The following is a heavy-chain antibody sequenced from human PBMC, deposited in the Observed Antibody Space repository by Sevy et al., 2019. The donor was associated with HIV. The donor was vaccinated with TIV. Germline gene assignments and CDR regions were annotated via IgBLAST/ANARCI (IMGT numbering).Heavy chain of an antibody. CDR2: ISSSGSSI. V-gene: IGHV3-48*03. J-gene: IGHJ5*02. Sequence: GGSLRLSCTASGFTFSSYDMNWVRQAPGKGLEWVSKISSSGSSIYYADSVKGRFTISRDNAKNSLNLQMNSLRAEDTAVYYCAKRPTAAWGQGTLVTVSS. CDR1: GFTFSSYD. CDR3: AKRPTAA.